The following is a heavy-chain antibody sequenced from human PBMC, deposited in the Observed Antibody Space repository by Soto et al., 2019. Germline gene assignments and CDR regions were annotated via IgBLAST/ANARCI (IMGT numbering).Heavy chain of an antibody. CDR3: ARHAADDSFWAKSDGRDN. CDR1: GGSISSNSYY. D-gene: IGHD3-16*01. Sequence: SETLSLTCTVSGGSISSNSYYWDWIRQPPGKGLEWIGSMYYSGATYHNPSLQSRVTISVDTSQNQFSLHLSSVTAADTAVYYCARHAADDSFWAKSDGRDNWGQGTLVTVSS. CDR2: MYYSGAT. J-gene: IGHJ4*02. V-gene: IGHV4-39*01.